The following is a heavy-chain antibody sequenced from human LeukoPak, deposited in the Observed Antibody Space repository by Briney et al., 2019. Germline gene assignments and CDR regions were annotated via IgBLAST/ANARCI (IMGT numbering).Heavy chain of an antibody. V-gene: IGHV4-4*07. Sequence: SETLSLTCTFSGGSISSYYWSWIRQPAGRGLQGIGRIYTSGNTNYNPSLKSRVTMSVDPCKNQFSLKLTSMTDADTAVYYCARGRLGRQHASFFDSWGQGTLVTVSS. CDR1: GGSISSYY. D-gene: IGHD2-2*01. CDR2: IYTSGNT. CDR3: ARGRLGRQHASFFDS. J-gene: IGHJ4*02.